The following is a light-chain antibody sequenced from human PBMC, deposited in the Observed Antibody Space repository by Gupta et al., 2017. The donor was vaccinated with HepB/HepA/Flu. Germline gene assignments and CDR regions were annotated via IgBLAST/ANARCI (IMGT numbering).Light chain of an antibody. CDR1: SSNIGSNT. CDR3: STWDDGLNCVV. Sequence: QSVLIQPPSASGAPGQRVTISCSGSSSNIGSNTVNWYQQVPGTAPRLLIYSYNQRPSGVPDRFSASKSGTSASLAISGLQSEDEAEYYCSTWDDGLNCVVFGGGTKMTVL. J-gene: IGLJ2*01. V-gene: IGLV1-44*01. CDR2: SYN.